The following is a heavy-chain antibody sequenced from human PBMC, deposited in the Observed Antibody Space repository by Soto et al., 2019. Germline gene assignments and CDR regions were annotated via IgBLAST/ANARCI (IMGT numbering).Heavy chain of an antibody. CDR2: INTKTGGT. CDR1: GYSFTDYY. CDR3: ARVGPTGWFDP. Sequence: QVHLVQSGAEVKKPGASVKVSCKASGYSFTDYYMHWVRQAPGQGLEWMGWINTKTGGTNYAQRVQGRVTMTGDTSINTASMELSRLRSDDTAVYYCARVGPTGWFDPWGQGTVVTVSS. J-gene: IGHJ5*02. V-gene: IGHV1-2*02.